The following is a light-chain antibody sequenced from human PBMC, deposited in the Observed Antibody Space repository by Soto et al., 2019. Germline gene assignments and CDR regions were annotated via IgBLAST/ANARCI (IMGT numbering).Light chain of an antibody. J-gene: IGLJ1*01. CDR2: EVS. CDR1: SSDVGNYKY. V-gene: IGLV2-14*01. Sequence: QSLLTQPASVSWSPGQSITISCTGTSSDVGNYKYVSLYQQHPGKAPKLMIYEVSNRPSGVSNRFSGSKSGNTASLTISGLQAEDVTDYYCFSYTSSGTYVFGTGTKVTVL. CDR3: FSYTSSGTYV.